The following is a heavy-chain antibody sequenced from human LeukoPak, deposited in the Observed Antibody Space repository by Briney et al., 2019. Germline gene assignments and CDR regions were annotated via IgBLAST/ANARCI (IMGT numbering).Heavy chain of an antibody. CDR1: GFTFSSYE. V-gene: IGHV3-48*03. D-gene: IGHD3-22*01. J-gene: IGHJ4*02. Sequence: GGSLRLSCAASGFTFSSYEMNWVSQAPGKGLEWVSYISSSGSTTHYADSVKGRFTIPRDNAKNSLYLQMNSLRAEDTAVYYCARDNYDSSGYYFDGGQGTRVTVFS. CDR3: ARDNYDSSGYYFD. CDR2: ISSSGSTT.